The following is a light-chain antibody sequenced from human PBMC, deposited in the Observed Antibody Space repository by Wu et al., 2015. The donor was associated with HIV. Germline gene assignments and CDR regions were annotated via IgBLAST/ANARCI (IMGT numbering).Light chain of an antibody. Sequence: EIVMTQSPATLSVSPGERATLSCRASQSVGENLAWYQHKPGQSPRLLIYDVSTRAADIPSRFSGSGSGTEFTLTVNRMQSEDFAVYYCQQYANWPRTFGQGTTVEL. CDR3: QQYANWPRT. CDR2: DVS. CDR1: QSVGEN. V-gene: IGKV3-15*01. J-gene: IGKJ1*01.